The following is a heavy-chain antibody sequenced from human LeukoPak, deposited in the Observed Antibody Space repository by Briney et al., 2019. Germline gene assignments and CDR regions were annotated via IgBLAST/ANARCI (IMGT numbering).Heavy chain of an antibody. D-gene: IGHD6-13*01. Sequence: GGSLRLSCAASGFTFSSYAMSWVRQAPGKGLEWVSAISGSGGSTYYADSVKGRFTISRDNSKNTLYLQMNSLRAEDTAVYYCAKDATYRIAAAGVFDYWGQGTLVTVSS. J-gene: IGHJ4*02. V-gene: IGHV3-23*01. CDR1: GFTFSSYA. CDR2: ISGSGGST. CDR3: AKDATYRIAAAGVFDY.